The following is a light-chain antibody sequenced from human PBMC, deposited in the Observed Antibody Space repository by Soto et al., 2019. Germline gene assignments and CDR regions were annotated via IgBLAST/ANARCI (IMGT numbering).Light chain of an antibody. CDR2: SAS. V-gene: IGKV3-15*01. Sequence: EIVMTQSPSTLSVSPGERATLSCRASQSVSSNLAWYQQKPGQAPRLLIYSASTRATGIPARFSGSGSGTEFTLTISSLQPEDFAVYFCQQYNNWPQRTFGQGTKVEI. CDR3: QQYNNWPQRT. J-gene: IGKJ1*01. CDR1: QSVSSN.